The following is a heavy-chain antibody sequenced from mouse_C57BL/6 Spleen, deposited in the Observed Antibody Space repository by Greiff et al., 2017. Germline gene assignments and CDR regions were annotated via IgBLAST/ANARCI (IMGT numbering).Heavy chain of an antibody. V-gene: IGHV1-62-2*01. D-gene: IGHD2-4*01. Sequence: VKPGASVKLSCKASGYTFTEYTIHWVKQRSGQGLEWIGWFYPGSGSIKYNEKFKDKATLTADKSSSTVYMELSRLTSEDSAVYFCARHGIYYDYDDDYGAWFAYWGQGTLVTVSA. J-gene: IGHJ3*01. CDR2: FYPGSGSI. CDR3: ARHGIYYDYDDDYGAWFAY. CDR1: GYTFTEYT.